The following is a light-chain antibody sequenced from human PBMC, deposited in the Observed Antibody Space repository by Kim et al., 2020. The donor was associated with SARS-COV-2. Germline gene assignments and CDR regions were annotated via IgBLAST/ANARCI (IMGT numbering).Light chain of an antibody. CDR2: GVS. V-gene: IGKV1D-16*01. CDR3: HHYSTYPRT. Sequence: SASVGDPVTITCRASQGISNWLAWHHQKPGEAPKVLIHGVSSLQSGVPPRFSGSRSGTEFTLTITGLQPEDFGTYYCHHYSTYPRTFGQGTKLEI. CDR1: QGISNW. J-gene: IGKJ2*02.